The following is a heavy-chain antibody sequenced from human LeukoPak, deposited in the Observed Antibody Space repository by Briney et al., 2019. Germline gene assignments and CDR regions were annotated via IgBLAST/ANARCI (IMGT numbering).Heavy chain of an antibody. CDR3: ASEGGSSYAFDI. D-gene: IGHD1-26*01. J-gene: IGHJ3*02. CDR2: ISSSSSYI. Sequence: TGGSLRLSCAASGFTFSSYSMNWVRQAPGKGLEWVSSISSSSSYIYYADSVKGRFTISRDNAKNSLYLQMNSLRAEDTAVYYCASEGGSSYAFDIWGQRTMVTVSS. V-gene: IGHV3-21*01. CDR1: GFTFSSYS.